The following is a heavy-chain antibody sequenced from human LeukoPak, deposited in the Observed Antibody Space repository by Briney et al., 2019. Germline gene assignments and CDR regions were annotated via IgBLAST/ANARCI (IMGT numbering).Heavy chain of an antibody. Sequence: PRGSLRLSCAASGFTFSSYGMHCVRQAPGQRLEWVAFIRYDGSKKYYADSVKGRFTISRDNSKNTLYLQMNSVRAEDTAVYYCAKDATTVTTFYFDYWGQGTLVTASS. CDR3: AKDATTVTTFYFDY. J-gene: IGHJ4*02. CDR2: IRYDGSKK. D-gene: IGHD4-17*01. V-gene: IGHV3-30*02. CDR1: GFTFSSYG.